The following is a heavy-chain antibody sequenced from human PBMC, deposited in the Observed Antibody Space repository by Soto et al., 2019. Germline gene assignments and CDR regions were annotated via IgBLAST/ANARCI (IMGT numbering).Heavy chain of an antibody. CDR1: GFTFSSYG. CDR2: IWYDGSNK. V-gene: IGHV3-33*01. Sequence: QVQLVESGGGVVQPGRSLRLSCAASGFTFSSYGMHWVRQAPGKGLEWVAVIWYDGSNKYYAESVKGRFTISRDNSKNTLYLQMNSLRAEDTAVYYCARDSHVGSGWQLTADYWDQGTLVTVSS. D-gene: IGHD6-19*01. J-gene: IGHJ4*02. CDR3: ARDSHVGSGWQLTADY.